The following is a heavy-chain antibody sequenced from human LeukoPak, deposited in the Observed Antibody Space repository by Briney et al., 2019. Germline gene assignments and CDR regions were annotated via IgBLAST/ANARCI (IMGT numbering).Heavy chain of an antibody. Sequence: GGSLRLSCAASGFTFSKYAMSWVRQAPGKGLEWVSVVFSGGTTYYADSVKGRFTISRDNSKNTLYLQMNSLRAEDTAVYYCARGSRSPSGTYHYYFDYWGQGTLVTVSS. V-gene: IGHV3-53*01. CDR1: GFTFSKYA. J-gene: IGHJ4*02. CDR2: VFSGGTT. CDR3: ARGSRSPSGTYHYYFDY. D-gene: IGHD1-26*01.